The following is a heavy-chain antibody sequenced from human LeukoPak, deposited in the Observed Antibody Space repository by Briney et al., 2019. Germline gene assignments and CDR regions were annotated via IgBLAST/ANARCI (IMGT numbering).Heavy chain of an antibody. J-gene: IGHJ3*02. CDR3: ARYCGGDCYPETVDAFDI. D-gene: IGHD2-21*02. Sequence: SETLSLTCAVYGGSFSGYYWGWIRQPPGKGLEWIGSIYYSGSTYYNPSLKSRVTISVDTSKNQFSLKLGSVTAADTAVYYCARYCGGDCYPETVDAFDIWGQGTMVTVSS. CDR1: GGSFSGYY. CDR2: IYYSGST. V-gene: IGHV4-34*01.